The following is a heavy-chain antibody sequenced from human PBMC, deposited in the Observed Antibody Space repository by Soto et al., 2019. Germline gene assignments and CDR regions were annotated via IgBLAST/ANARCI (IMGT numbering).Heavy chain of an antibody. V-gene: IGHV4-59*01. J-gene: IGHJ4*02. Sequence: SETLSLTCSVSGGSIISGYWSWIRQPPGKGLEWIGYISYSGNTNYNPSLKSRVTMSVDTPKNKFSLRLSSVTTADTAVYYCAGLRGYAGSPIEYWGQGTLVTESS. CDR3: AGLRGYAGSPIEY. CDR2: ISYSGNT. CDR1: GGSIISGY. D-gene: IGHD2-15*01.